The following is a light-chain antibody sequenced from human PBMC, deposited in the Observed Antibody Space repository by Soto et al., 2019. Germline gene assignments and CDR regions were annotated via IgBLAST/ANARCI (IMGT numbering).Light chain of an antibody. Sequence: EIVVTQSPGTLSLSPGERATLACRASQSVSSSYLAWYQQKPGQAPRLLMYGASNRATGIPDRFSGSGSGTDFTLTISRLEAEDFAVYYCQQFGASPRFTFGPGTKVDI. V-gene: IGKV3-20*01. CDR2: GAS. CDR1: QSVSSSY. CDR3: QQFGASPRFT. J-gene: IGKJ3*01.